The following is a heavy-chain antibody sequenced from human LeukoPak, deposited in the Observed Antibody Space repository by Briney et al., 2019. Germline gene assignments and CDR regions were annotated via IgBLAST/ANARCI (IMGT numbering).Heavy chain of an antibody. J-gene: IGHJ3*02. Sequence: PGGSLSLSCAASGFTFSSYAMSWVRQAPGKGLEWVSAISGSGGSTYYADSVKGRFTISRDNSKNTLYLQMNSLRAEDTAVYYCAKVWWEWELPRTDAFDIWGQGTMVTVSS. CDR2: ISGSGGST. CDR3: AKVWWEWELPRTDAFDI. V-gene: IGHV3-23*01. D-gene: IGHD1-26*01. CDR1: GFTFSSYA.